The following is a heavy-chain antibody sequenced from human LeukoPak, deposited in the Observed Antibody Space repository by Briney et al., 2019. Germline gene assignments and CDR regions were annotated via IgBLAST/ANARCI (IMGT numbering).Heavy chain of an antibody. CDR1: GGSFSGYY. CDR2: INHSGST. J-gene: IGHJ4*02. D-gene: IGHD1-1*01. CDR3: ASTTTGTGTTYGY. V-gene: IGHV4-34*01. Sequence: PSETLSLTCAVYGGSFSGYYWSWIRQPPGEGLEWIGEINHSGSTNYNPSLKSRVTISVDTSKNQFSLKLSSVTAADTAVYYCASTTTGTGTTYGYWGQGTLVTVSS.